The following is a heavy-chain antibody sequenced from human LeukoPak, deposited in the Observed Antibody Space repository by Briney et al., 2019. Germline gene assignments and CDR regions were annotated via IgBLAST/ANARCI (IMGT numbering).Heavy chain of an antibody. CDR3: ARQADDYGDYGWFDP. V-gene: IGHV4-39*01. Sequence: SETLSLTCTVSGGSISSSSDYWGRIRQPPGKGLEWIGSIYYSGSTYYNPSLKSRVTISVDTSKNQFSLKLSSVTAADTAVYYCARQADDYGDYGWFDPWGPGTLVTVSS. CDR1: GGSISSSSDY. J-gene: IGHJ5*02. CDR2: IYYSGST. D-gene: IGHD4-17*01.